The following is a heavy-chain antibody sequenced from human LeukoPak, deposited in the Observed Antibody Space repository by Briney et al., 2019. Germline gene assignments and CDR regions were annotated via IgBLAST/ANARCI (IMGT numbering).Heavy chain of an antibody. D-gene: IGHD3-22*01. V-gene: IGHV4-4*07. Sequence: SETLSLTCTVSGGPIYSYYWSWIRQTAGKGLEWIWRLYPGVSTNYNPSLKSRVTMSVDTSKNQFAPKLSAVTAADTAAYYCARLKFYDSTGYSPGHYMDVWGKGTTVTVSS. CDR2: LYPGVST. J-gene: IGHJ6*03. CDR3: ARLKFYDSTGYSPGHYMDV. CDR1: GGPIYSYY.